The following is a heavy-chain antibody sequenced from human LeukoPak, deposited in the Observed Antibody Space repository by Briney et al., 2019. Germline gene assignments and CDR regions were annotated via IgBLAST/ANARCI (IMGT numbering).Heavy chain of an antibody. Sequence: GGSLRLSCADSGFTFSNYGMSWVRQAPGKGLEWVAHIREDGTDKYYLDSVEGRFTISRDNATSSLYLQLNRLRVDDTAVYYCATYSGAHHKTFDYWGRGTLVTVSS. CDR2: IREDGTDK. CDR1: GFTFSNYG. V-gene: IGHV3-7*01. D-gene: IGHD1-26*01. J-gene: IGHJ4*02. CDR3: ATYSGAHHKTFDY.